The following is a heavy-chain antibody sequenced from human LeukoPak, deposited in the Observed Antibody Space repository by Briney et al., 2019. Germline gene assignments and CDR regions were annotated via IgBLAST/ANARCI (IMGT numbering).Heavy chain of an antibody. J-gene: IGHJ4*02. CDR2: INTNTGNP. Sequence: ASVKVSCKASGYTFTSYGISWVRQAPGQGLEWMGWINTNTGNPTYAQGFTGRFVFSLDTSVSTAYLQISSLKAEDTAVYYCARDFQDSIPDYWGQGTLVTVSS. CDR3: ARDFQDSIPDY. V-gene: IGHV7-4-1*02. CDR1: GYTFTSYG. D-gene: IGHD2/OR15-2a*01.